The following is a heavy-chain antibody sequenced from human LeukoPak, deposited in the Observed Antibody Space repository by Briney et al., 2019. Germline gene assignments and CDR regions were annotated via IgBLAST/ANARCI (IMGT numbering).Heavy chain of an antibody. CDR1: SGSISTSNYY. V-gene: IGHV4-39*01. CDR2: IFYSGST. CDR3: ARHKDYYYSYMDV. J-gene: IGHJ6*03. Sequence: SETLSLTCTVSSGSISTSNYYWGWVRQPPGKALEWIGNIFYSGSTYYNPSLTSRVTISVDTSKNQFSLKLSSVTAADTAVYYCARHKDYYYSYMDVWGKGTTVTISS.